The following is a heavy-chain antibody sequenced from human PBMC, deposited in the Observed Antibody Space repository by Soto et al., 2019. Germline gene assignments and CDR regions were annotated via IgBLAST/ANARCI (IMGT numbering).Heavy chain of an antibody. CDR2: IYYSGST. Sequence: QVQLQESGPGLVKPSQTLSLTCTVSGGSISSGDYYWSWIRQPPGKGLEWIGYIYYSGSTYYNPSLKSRVTISVDTSKNQFSLKLSSVTAADTAVYCCARDHSGYCSSTSCSETYYYYGMDVWGQGTTVTVSS. J-gene: IGHJ6*02. D-gene: IGHD2-2*01. CDR1: GGSISSGDYY. CDR3: ARDHSGYCSSTSCSETYYYYGMDV. V-gene: IGHV4-30-4*01.